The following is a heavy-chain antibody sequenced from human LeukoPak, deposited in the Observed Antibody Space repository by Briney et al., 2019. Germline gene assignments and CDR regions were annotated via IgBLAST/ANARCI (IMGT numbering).Heavy chain of an antibody. CDR2: IYHSGST. Sequence: SETLSLTCTVSGYSISSGYYWGWIRQPPGKGLEWIGSIYHSGSTYYNPSLKSRVTISVDTSKNQFSLKLSSVTAADTAVYYCAREYSDIVVVVAATRAPWFDPWGQGTLVTVSS. J-gene: IGHJ5*02. CDR1: GYSISSGYY. V-gene: IGHV4-38-2*02. D-gene: IGHD2-15*01. CDR3: AREYSDIVVVVAATRAPWFDP.